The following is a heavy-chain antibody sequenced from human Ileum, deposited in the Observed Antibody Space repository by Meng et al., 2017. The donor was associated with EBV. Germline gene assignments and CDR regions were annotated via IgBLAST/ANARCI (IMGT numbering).Heavy chain of an antibody. J-gene: IGHJ4*02. D-gene: IGHD3-22*01. Sequence: QVRLQESGPGLVKPLGTLALTGAVSGGSISSSNWWSWVRQAPGKGLEWIGEIHHTESTNYNPSLKSRVTISVDKSKNQFSLKLSSVTAADTAVYYCARESYSDSSGYYSLDYWGQGSLVTVSS. CDR1: GGSISSSNW. CDR2: IHHTEST. CDR3: ARESYSDSSGYYSLDY. V-gene: IGHV4-4*02.